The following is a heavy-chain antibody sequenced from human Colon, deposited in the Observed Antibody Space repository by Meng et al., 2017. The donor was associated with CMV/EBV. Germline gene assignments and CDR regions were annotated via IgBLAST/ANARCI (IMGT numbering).Heavy chain of an antibody. CDR2: IYFSGST. V-gene: IGHV4-61*01. D-gene: IGHD5-18*01. Sequence: LRLSCSVSGGSVSSGSDYWSWIRQSPGKGLEWIGYIYFSGSTNYDPTLRSRVTISADTSKNQFSLTLRSVTAADTAVYYCARGIRYSYGLSFDFWGQGTLVTVSS. CDR3: ARGIRYSYGLSFDF. CDR1: GGSVSSGSDY. J-gene: IGHJ4*02.